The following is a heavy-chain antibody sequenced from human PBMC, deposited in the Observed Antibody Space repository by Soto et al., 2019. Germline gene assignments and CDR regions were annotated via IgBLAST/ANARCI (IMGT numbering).Heavy chain of an antibody. CDR3: AREGATIEGTALYYVAY. J-gene: IGHJ4*02. CDR1: GGTFSSYT. CDR2: IIPILGIA. D-gene: IGHD5-12*01. V-gene: IGHV1-69*08. Sequence: QVQLVQSGAEVKKPGSSVKVSCKASGGTFSSYTISWVRQAPGQGLEWMGRIIPILGIANYAQKFQGRVTINADKSTSTADMELSSLRSDDTSVYYCAREGATIEGTALYYVAYWGQGTLVTVSS.